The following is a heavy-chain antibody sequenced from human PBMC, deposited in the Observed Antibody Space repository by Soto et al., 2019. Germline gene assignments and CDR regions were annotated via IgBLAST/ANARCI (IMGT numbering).Heavy chain of an antibody. CDR1: GFSLSTSGVG. V-gene: IGHV2-5*01. CDR3: AHIFFGITIFGLLINLAY. CDR2: IYWNDDK. Sequence: GSGPTLVNPTQTLTLTCTFSGFSLSTSGVGVGWIRQPPGKALEWLALIYWNDDKRYSPSLKSRLTITKDTSKNQVVLTMTNMDPVDTATYYCAHIFFGITIFGLLINLAYWGQGTLVTVSS. D-gene: IGHD3-3*01. J-gene: IGHJ4*02.